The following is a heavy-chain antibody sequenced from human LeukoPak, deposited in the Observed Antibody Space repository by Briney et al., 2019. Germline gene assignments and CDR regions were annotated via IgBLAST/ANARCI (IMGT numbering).Heavy chain of an antibody. Sequence: SETLSLTRAVYGGSFSGYYWSWIRQPPGKGLEWIGEINHSGSTNYNPSLKSRVTISVDTSKNQFSLKLSSVTAADTAVYYCARGQRGRGYDFWSGYRWFDPWGQGTLVTVSS. CDR2: INHSGST. CDR1: GGSFSGYY. CDR3: ARGQRGRGYDFWSGYRWFDP. J-gene: IGHJ5*02. D-gene: IGHD3-3*01. V-gene: IGHV4-34*01.